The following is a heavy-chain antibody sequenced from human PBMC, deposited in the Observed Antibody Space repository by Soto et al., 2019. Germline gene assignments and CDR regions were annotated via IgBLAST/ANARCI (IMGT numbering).Heavy chain of an antibody. CDR3: AKNGQPPYYYYGLDV. V-gene: IGHV1-18*01. CDR1: GYTFTRYG. Sequence: QGHLVQSGAEVKKPGASVKVSCKASGYTFTRYGIIWVRQAPGQGLEWMGWISGYNGDTNYAQNLQDRVTMTLDTSTNTAYMELRSLTSDDTAVYYCAKNGQPPYYYYGLDVWGQGTTVTVSS. J-gene: IGHJ6*02. D-gene: IGHD2-8*01. CDR2: ISGYNGDT.